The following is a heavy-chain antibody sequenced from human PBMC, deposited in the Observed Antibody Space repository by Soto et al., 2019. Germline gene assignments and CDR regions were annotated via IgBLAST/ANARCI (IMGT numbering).Heavy chain of an antibody. CDR2: IREDGSEQ. CDR1: GFPFSRYW. D-gene: IGHD2-15*01. CDR3: ARGKLAAIGRAFDN. V-gene: IGHV3-7*04. Sequence: GGSLRLSCAASGFPFSRYWMSWVRQAPGKGLEWVANIREDGSEQYYVDSVKGRFTISRDNAKNSLSLQLNSLRTEDTAVYFCARGKLAAIGRAFDNWGQGTLATVSS. J-gene: IGHJ4*02.